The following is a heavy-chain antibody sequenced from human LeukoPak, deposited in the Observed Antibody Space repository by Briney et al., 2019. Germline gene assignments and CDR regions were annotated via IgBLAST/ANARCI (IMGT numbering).Heavy chain of an antibody. Sequence: GGSLRLSCAASGFTFSDYNMRWIRQAPGKGLEWVSSISRSGSTKYYADSVKGRFTISRDNAKNSLYLQMNSLRAEDTALYYCARALYSSGWQNDDGVDYWGQGTLVTVSS. CDR3: ARALYSSGWQNDDGVDY. D-gene: IGHD6-19*01. V-gene: IGHV3-11*01. CDR2: ISRSGSTK. J-gene: IGHJ4*02. CDR1: GFTFSDYN.